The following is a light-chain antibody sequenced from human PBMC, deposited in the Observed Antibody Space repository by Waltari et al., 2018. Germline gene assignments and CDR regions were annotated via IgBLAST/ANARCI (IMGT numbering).Light chain of an antibody. V-gene: IGKV1-33*01. Sequence: DIQMTQSPSSLSASVGDRVTFTCQATQDITTSVSWFQQKPGEAPRLLIYDATTLQPGVPSRFSGTGSATGFSLTITSLQLDDSATYYCQQFHSLPYTFARGTKLHIK. CDR1: QDITTS. CDR3: QQFHSLPYT. CDR2: DAT. J-gene: IGKJ2*01.